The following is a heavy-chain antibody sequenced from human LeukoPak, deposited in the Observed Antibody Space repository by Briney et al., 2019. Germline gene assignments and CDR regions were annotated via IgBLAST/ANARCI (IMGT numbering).Heavy chain of an antibody. J-gene: IGHJ4*02. Sequence: PGGSLRLSCAASGFTFSKYAMSWVRQAPGKGLEWVSGISGSGGSTYYADSVKGRFTISRDNSKNTLYLQVNSLRAEDTAVYYCAKAWEEAGPVGGLRDPDYWGQGTLVTVSS. CDR3: AKAWEEAGPVGGLRDPDY. V-gene: IGHV3-23*01. D-gene: IGHD1-26*01. CDR2: ISGSGGST. CDR1: GFTFSKYA.